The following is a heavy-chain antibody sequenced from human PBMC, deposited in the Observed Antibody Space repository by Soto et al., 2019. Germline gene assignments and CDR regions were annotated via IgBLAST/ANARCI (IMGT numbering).Heavy chain of an antibody. CDR2: ISGSGGST. V-gene: IGHV3-23*01. CDR3: ARESEDLTSNFDY. Sequence: PGGSLRLSCAASGFTFSSYAMSWVRQAPGKGLEWVSAISGSGGSTYNADSGKGRFTISRDNSKNTLYLQMNSLRAEDTAVYYCARESEDLTSNFDYWGQGTLVTVSS. J-gene: IGHJ4*02. CDR1: GFTFSSYA.